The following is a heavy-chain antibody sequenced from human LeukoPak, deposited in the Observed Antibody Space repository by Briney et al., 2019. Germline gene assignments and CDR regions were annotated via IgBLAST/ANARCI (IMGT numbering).Heavy chain of an antibody. CDR2: IYYSGST. D-gene: IGHD3-10*01. J-gene: IGHJ4*02. Sequence: SSETLSLTCTVSGGSIRSYYWSWIRQPPGKGLEWIGYIYYSGSTNYNPSLKSRVAISVDTSKNQLPLKLSSVTAADTAVYYCARGGFFLDYWGQGTLVTVSS. V-gene: IGHV4-59*01. CDR3: ARGGFFLDY. CDR1: GGSIRSYY.